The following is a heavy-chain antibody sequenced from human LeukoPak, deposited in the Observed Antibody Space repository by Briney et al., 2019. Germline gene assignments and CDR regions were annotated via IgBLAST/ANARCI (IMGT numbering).Heavy chain of an antibody. CDR2: IYHSGST. CDR1: GGSISSGGYS. V-gene: IGHV4-30-2*01. D-gene: IGHD3-10*01. J-gene: IGHJ4*02. CDR3: ARARGSGSWSYDY. Sequence: SQTLSLTCAVSGGSISSGGYSWSWIRQPPGKGLEWIGYIYHSGSTYYNPSLKSRVTISVDRSKNQFSLKLSSVTAADTAVYYCARARGSGSWSYDYWGQGTLVTVSS.